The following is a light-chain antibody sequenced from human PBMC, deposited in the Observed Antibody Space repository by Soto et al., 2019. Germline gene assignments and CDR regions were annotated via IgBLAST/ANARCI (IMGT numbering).Light chain of an antibody. CDR1: SGTIGANF. CDR2: EDN. V-gene: IGLV6-57*01. J-gene: IGLJ3*02. Sequence: NFMLTQPHSVSESPGKTVTISCTRSSGTIGANFVQWYQQRPGSSPTTVIYEDNQRPSGVPGRFSGSIDSSSNSASFTIAGLQTEYEAVYYCQSYDTSSRHWVFGGGTTLTVL. CDR3: QSYDTSSRHWV.